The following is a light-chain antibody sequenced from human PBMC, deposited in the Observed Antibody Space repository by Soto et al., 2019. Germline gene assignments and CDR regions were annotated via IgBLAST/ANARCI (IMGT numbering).Light chain of an antibody. Sequence: DIQMTQSPSTLSASVGDRVTITCRASQSISSWLAWYQQKPGQAPKLLIYDASSLESGVSSRFSGSGSGTEFTLTISSLQPDDFATYYCQQYNSYPWTFGQGTKVEIK. CDR1: QSISSW. CDR3: QQYNSYPWT. V-gene: IGKV1-5*01. J-gene: IGKJ1*01. CDR2: DAS.